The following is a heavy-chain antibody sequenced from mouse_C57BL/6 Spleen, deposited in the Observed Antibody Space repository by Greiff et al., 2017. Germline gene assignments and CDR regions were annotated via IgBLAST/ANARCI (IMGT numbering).Heavy chain of an antibody. J-gene: IGHJ3*01. Sequence: QVQLQQSGAELARPGASVKLSCKASGYTFTSYGISWVKQRTGQGLEWIGEIYPRSGNTFYNEKFKGKATLTADKSSSTAYMELRSLTSEDSAVYFCARYNTTVVAKEAWFAYWGQGTLVTVSA. V-gene: IGHV1-81*01. CDR1: GYTFTSYG. CDR2: IYPRSGNT. D-gene: IGHD1-1*01. CDR3: ARYNTTVVAKEAWFAY.